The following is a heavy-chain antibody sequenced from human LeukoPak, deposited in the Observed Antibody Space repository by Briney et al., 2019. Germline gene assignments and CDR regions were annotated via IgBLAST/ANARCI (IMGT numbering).Heavy chain of an antibody. D-gene: IGHD6-19*01. Sequence: GGSLRLSCAASGFTFSSYAMHWVRQAPGKGLEWVAVISYNGSNKYYADSVKGRFTISRDNSKNTLYLQMNSLRAEDTAVYYCARDSHSSGWYNFDYWGQGTLVTVSS. J-gene: IGHJ4*02. CDR2: ISYNGSNK. V-gene: IGHV3-30-3*01. CDR1: GFTFSSYA. CDR3: ARDSHSSGWYNFDY.